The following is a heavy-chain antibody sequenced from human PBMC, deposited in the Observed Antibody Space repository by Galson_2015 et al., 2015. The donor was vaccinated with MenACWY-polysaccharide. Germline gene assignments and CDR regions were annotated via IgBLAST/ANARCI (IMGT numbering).Heavy chain of an antibody. V-gene: IGHV4-4*07. D-gene: IGHD7-27*01. J-gene: IGHJ2*01. Sequence: ETLSLTCTVSHGSITSYYWSWIRQPAGKTLEWIGRIHASGSTTYNPSFKSRVTMSVDMSKNQVSLRLTSVTAADTAVYHCARRSLGNWYFDLWGRGTLVTVS. CDR2: IHASGST. CDR3: ARRSLGNWYFDL. CDR1: HGSITSYY.